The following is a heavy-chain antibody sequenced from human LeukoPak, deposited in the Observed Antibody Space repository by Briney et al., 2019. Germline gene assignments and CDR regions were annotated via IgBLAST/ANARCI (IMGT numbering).Heavy chain of an antibody. J-gene: IGHJ4*02. CDR3: AKDIGVGYCNGCLFDY. Sequence: PGGSLRLSCAASGFTFSSYGMHWVRQAPGKGLEWVAFIRYDRRNQYYADSVKGRFTISRDNSKNSLYLQMNSLRTEDTALYYCAKDIGVGYCNGCLFDYWGQGTLVTVSS. CDR2: IRYDRRNQ. D-gene: IGHD2-15*01. V-gene: IGHV3-30*02. CDR1: GFTFSSYG.